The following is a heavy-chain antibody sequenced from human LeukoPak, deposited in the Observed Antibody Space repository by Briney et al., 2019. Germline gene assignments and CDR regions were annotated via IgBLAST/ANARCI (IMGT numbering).Heavy chain of an antibody. CDR2: ISAYNGNT. CDR3: ARDVFYYGSGSYYPETNWFDP. CDR1: GYTFTSYG. D-gene: IGHD3-10*01. V-gene: IGHV1-18*01. J-gene: IGHJ5*02. Sequence: ASVKVSFKASGYTFTSYGISWVRQAPGQGLEWMGWISAYNGNTNYAQKLQGRVTMTTDTSTSTAYMELRSLRSDNTAVYYCARDVFYYGSGSYYPETNWFDPWGQGTLVTVSS.